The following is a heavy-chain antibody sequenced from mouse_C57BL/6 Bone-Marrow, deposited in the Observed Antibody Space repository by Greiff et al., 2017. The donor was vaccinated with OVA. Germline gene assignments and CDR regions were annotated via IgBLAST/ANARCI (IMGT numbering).Heavy chain of an antibody. J-gene: IGHJ4*01. V-gene: IGHV7-1*01. Sequence: EVMLVESGGGLVQSGRSLRLSCATSGFTFSDFYMEWVRQAPGKGLEWIAASRNKANDYTTEYSASVKGRFIVSRDTSQSILYLQMNALRAEDTAIYYCARDAGGPYYAMDYWGQGTSVTVSS. CDR3: ARDAGGPYYAMDY. CDR1: GFTFSDFY. CDR2: SRNKANDYTT.